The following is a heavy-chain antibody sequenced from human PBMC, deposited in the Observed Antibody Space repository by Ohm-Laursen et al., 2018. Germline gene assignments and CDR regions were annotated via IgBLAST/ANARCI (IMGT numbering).Heavy chain of an antibody. D-gene: IGHD2-21*02. J-gene: IGHJ5*02. V-gene: IGHV4-59*08. CDR2: IYYSGST. Sequence: SETLSLTCTVSGGSISSYYWSWIRQPPGKGLEWIGYIYYSGSTYYNPSLKSQVTISIATSKNHCSLKLNSVTAADTAVYYCARHAAYCGGDCYSRWFDPWGQGTLVTVSS. CDR3: ARHAAYCGGDCYSRWFDP. CDR1: GGSISSYY.